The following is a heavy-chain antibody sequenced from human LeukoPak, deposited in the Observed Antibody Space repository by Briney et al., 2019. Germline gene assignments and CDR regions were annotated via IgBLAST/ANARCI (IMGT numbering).Heavy chain of an antibody. V-gene: IGHV3-33*01. D-gene: IGHD3-22*01. CDR2: IWYDGSNK. Sequence: GGSLRLSCAASGFTFSNYGMHWVRQAPGKGLEWVAVIWYDGSNKYYADSVKGRFTISRDNSKNTLYLQMNSLRAEDTAVYYCARQVTYYYDSSGSPGDYWGQGTLVTVSS. CDR3: ARQVTYYYDSSGSPGDY. CDR1: GFTFSNYG. J-gene: IGHJ4*02.